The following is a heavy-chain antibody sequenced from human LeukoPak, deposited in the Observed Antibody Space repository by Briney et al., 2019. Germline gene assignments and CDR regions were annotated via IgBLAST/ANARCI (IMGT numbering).Heavy chain of an antibody. J-gene: IGHJ3*02. CDR2: ISYDGSNK. D-gene: IGHD5-18*01. V-gene: IGHV3-30*18. CDR3: AKDQGIQLWLRYTFDI. CDR1: GFTLSSHG. Sequence: PGRSLRLSCAASGFTLSSHGMHWVRQAPGKGLEWVAVISYDGSNKYYADSVKGRFTISRDNPKNTLYLQMNSLRAEDTAVYYCAKDQGIQLWLRYTFDIWGQGTMVTVSS.